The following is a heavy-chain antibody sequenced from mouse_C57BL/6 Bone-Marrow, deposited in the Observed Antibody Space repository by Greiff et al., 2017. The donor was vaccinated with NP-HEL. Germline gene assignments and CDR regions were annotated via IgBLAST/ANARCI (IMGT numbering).Heavy chain of an antibody. Sequence: VQLKESGGDLVKPGGSLKLSCAASGFTFSSYGMSWVRQTPDKRLEWVATISSGGSYTYYPDSVKGRFTISRDNAKNTLYLQMSSLKSEDTAMYYCARPTFYDGLAYWGQGTLVTVSA. J-gene: IGHJ3*01. CDR3: ARPTFYDGLAY. D-gene: IGHD2-3*01. CDR1: GFTFSSYG. CDR2: ISSGGSYT. V-gene: IGHV5-6*01.